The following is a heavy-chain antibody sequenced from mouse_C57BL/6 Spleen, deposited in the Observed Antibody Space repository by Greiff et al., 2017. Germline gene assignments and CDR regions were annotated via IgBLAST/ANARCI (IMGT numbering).Heavy chain of an antibody. J-gene: IGHJ1*03. Sequence: QVQLQQSGAELVRPGASVTLSCKASGYTFTDYEMHWVKQTPVHGLEWIGAIDPETGGTAYNQKFKGKAILTADKSSSTAYMELRSLTSEDSAVYYCTREGYYYGSSEYFDVWGTGTTVTVSS. CDR3: TREGYYYGSSEYFDV. D-gene: IGHD1-1*01. V-gene: IGHV1-15*01. CDR1: GYTFTDYE. CDR2: IDPETGGT.